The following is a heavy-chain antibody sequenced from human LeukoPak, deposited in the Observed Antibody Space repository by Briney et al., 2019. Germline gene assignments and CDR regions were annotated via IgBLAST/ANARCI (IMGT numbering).Heavy chain of an antibody. D-gene: IGHD5-12*01. J-gene: IGHJ6*03. CDR1: GYIFTTYA. Sequence: ASVKVSCKASGYIFTTYAMHWVRQAPGQRLEWMGWINAGNGNTKHPQEFQGRVTITRDTSASIVYMELSSLRYEDMAVYYCARGRLVATITGYYYYYMDVWGKGTTVTVSS. V-gene: IGHV1-3*03. CDR3: ARGRLVATITGYYYYYMDV. CDR2: INAGNGNT.